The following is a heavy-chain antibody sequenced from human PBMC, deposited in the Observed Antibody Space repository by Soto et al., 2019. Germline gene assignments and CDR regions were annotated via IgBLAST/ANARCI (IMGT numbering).Heavy chain of an antibody. CDR3: ARSGDSGYYDSSGWAFDI. J-gene: IGHJ3*02. V-gene: IGHV1-69*13. Sequence: SVKVSCKASGGTFSIYAISWVRQAPVQWLEWMGGIIPIFGTANYAQKFQGRVTITADESTSTAYMELSSLRSEDTAVYYCARSGDSGYYDSSGWAFDIWGQGTMVTVSS. CDR2: IIPIFGTA. CDR1: GGTFSIYA. D-gene: IGHD3-22*01.